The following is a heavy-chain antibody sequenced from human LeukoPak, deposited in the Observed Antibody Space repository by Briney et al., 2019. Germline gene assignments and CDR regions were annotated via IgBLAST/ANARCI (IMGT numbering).Heavy chain of an antibody. Sequence: GGSLRLSCAASGFTFSSYAMSWVRQAPGKGLEWVSAISGSGGSTYYADSVKGRFTISRDNSKNTLYLQINSLRAEDTAVYYCAVSTYSSGWYYYDCWGQGTLVNVSS. CDR2: ISGSGGST. J-gene: IGHJ4*01. CDR1: GFTFSSYA. D-gene: IGHD6-19*01. CDR3: AVSTYSSGWYYYDC. V-gene: IGHV3-23*01.